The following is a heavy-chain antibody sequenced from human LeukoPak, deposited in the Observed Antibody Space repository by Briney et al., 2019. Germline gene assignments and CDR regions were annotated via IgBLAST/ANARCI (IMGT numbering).Heavy chain of an antibody. V-gene: IGHV3-21*01. J-gene: IGHJ3*02. CDR1: GFTFSSYS. CDR2: ISSSSSYI. D-gene: IGHD6-19*01. Sequence: GGSLRLSCAASGFTFSSYSMNWVRQAPGEGLEWVSSISSSSSYIYYADSVKGRFTISRDNAKNSLYLQMNSLRAEDTAVYYCARDHQWLVPGHAFDIWGQGTMVTVSS. CDR3: ARDHQWLVPGHAFDI.